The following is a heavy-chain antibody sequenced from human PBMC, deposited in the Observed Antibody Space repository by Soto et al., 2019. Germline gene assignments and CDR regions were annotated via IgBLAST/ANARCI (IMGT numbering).Heavy chain of an antibody. V-gene: IGHV3-74*01. CDR3: ARGTGDIVVVYNWFDP. Sequence: LRLSCAASGFTFSTYWMHWVRQAPGKGLVWVSGINSDGSSTSYADSVKGRFTISRDNAKNTLYLQMNSLRAEDTAVYYCARGTGDIVVVYNWFDPWGQGTLVTVSS. CDR2: INSDGSST. D-gene: IGHD2-15*01. CDR1: GFTFSTYW. J-gene: IGHJ5*02.